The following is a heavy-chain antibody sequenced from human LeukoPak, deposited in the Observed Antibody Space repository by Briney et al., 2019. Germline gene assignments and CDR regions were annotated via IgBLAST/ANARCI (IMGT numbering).Heavy chain of an antibody. CDR1: GFTLSSYA. D-gene: IGHD3-22*01. V-gene: IGHV3-30*04. Sequence: GGSLRLSCPASGFTLSSYAMHWVRPAPGKGLDWVAVISYDGSNKYYAGSVKGRFTISRDNSKNTLYLQMNSLRAEDTAVYYCARDLGDSSGYYYPPPVAVDYWDQGTLVTVSS. CDR2: ISYDGSNK. CDR3: ARDLGDSSGYYYPPPVAVDY. J-gene: IGHJ4*02.